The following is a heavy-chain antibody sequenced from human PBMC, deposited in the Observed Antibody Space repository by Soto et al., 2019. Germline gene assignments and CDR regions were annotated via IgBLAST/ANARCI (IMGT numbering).Heavy chain of an antibody. CDR3: ARDGPDCSGSYYFAY. V-gene: IGHV3-21*01. D-gene: IGHD3-10*02. CDR2: VSSSGRLI. CDR1: GFTFSTYS. J-gene: IGHJ4*02. Sequence: EVQLVESGGGLVKPGGSLRLSCATSGFTFSTYSLNWVRQAPGKGLEWVSSVSSSGRLIYYEDSVKGRFTISRDNAKNSLFLQMKTLRTEDTAVYYCARDGPDCSGSYYFAYWGQGTLVTVSS.